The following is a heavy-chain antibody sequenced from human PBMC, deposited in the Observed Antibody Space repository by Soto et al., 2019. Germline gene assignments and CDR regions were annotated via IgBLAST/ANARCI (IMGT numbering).Heavy chain of an antibody. Sequence: GGSLRLSCAASGFTFSSYSMNWVRQAPGKGLEWVSYISSSSSTIYYADSVKGRFTISRDNAKNSLYLQMNSLRAEDTAVYYCARVSQPRITIFGVVPDYFDYWGQGTLVTVSS. CDR3: ARVSQPRITIFGVVPDYFDY. CDR2: ISSSSSTI. D-gene: IGHD3-3*01. J-gene: IGHJ4*02. CDR1: GFTFSSYS. V-gene: IGHV3-48*01.